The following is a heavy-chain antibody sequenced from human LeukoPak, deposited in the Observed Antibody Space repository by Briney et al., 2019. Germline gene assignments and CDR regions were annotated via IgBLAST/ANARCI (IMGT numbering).Heavy chain of an antibody. Sequence: PGGSLRLSCAASGFTFSSYAMHWVRQAPGKGLEWVAVISYDGSNKYYADSVKGRFTIPRDNSKNTLYLQMNSLRAEDTAVYYCASYSSSWSFDYWGQGTLVTVSS. V-gene: IGHV3-30-3*01. CDR1: GFTFSSYA. CDR3: ASYSSSWSFDY. CDR2: ISYDGSNK. D-gene: IGHD6-13*01. J-gene: IGHJ4*02.